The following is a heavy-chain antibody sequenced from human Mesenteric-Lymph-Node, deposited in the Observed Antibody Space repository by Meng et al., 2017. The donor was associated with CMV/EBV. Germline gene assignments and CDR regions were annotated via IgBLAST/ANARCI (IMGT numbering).Heavy chain of an antibody. CDR1: GFIFSNYI. Sequence: LSCEGSGFIFSNYIMNWVRQAPGKGLEWVASINSSNYRYYADSLKGRFTISRDNDKNLLFLQMSSLSADDTALYYCARAQPLGELFYWGQGTLVTVSS. V-gene: IGHV3-69-1*01. J-gene: IGHJ4*02. CDR3: ARAQPLGELFY. D-gene: IGHD4-17*01. CDR2: INSSNYR.